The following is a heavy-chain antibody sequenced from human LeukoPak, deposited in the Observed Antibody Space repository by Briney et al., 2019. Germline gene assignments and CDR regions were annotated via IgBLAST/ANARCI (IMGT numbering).Heavy chain of an antibody. Sequence: GGSLRLSCVASGFTFDDYTMHWVRQAPGKGLEWVSLIFSNGRTTYYVDSVKGRFTISRDNSKNTLYLQMNSLRAEDTAVYYCATFVLMVYATPVTFDYWGQGTLVTVSS. CDR1: GFTFDDYT. CDR3: ATFVLMVYATPVTFDY. D-gene: IGHD2-8*01. CDR2: IFSNGRTT. J-gene: IGHJ4*02. V-gene: IGHV3-43*01.